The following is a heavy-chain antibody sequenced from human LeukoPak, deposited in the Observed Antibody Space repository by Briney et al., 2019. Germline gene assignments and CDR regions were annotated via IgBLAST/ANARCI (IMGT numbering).Heavy chain of an antibody. CDR2: INPNNGGT. CDR3: ARENYYDSRMGMDV. CDR1: GYTFTGYY. J-gene: IGHJ6*02. D-gene: IGHD3-22*01. Sequence: ASVKVSCKASGYTFTGYYIHWVRQAPGQGLEWMGRINPNNGGTNYAQKFQGRVTMTRDTSISTAYMELSRLRSDDTAVYYCARENYYDSRMGMDVWGQGTTVTVSS. V-gene: IGHV1-2*06.